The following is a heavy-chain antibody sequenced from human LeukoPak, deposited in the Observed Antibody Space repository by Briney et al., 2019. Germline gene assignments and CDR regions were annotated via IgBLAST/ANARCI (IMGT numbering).Heavy chain of an antibody. CDR3: ARALGFGESTDAFDI. Sequence: SQTLSLTCTVSGGSISSGDYYWSWIRQPPGKGLEWIGYIYYSGSTYYNPSLKSRVTISVDTFKNQFSLKLSSVTAADTAVYYCARALGFGESTDAFDIWGQGTMVTVSS. CDR1: GGSISSGDYY. V-gene: IGHV4-30-4*01. CDR2: IYYSGST. D-gene: IGHD3-10*01. J-gene: IGHJ3*02.